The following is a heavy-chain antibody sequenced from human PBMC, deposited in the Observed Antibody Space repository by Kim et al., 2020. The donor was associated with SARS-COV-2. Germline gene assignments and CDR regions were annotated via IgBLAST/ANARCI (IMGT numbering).Heavy chain of an antibody. V-gene: IGHV3-33*01. J-gene: IGHJ4*02. CDR3: ARSYYYGSGSHPGY. CDR2: IWYDGSNK. D-gene: IGHD3-10*01. CDR1: GFTFSSYG. Sequence: GGSLRLSCAASGFTFSSYGMHWVRQAPGKGLEWVAVIWYDGSNKYYADSVKGRFTISRDNSKNTLYLQMNSLRAEDTAVYYCARSYYYGSGSHPGYWGQGTLVTVSS.